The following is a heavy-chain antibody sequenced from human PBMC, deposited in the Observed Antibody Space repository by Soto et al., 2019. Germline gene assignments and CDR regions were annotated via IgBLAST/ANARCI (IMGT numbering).Heavy chain of an antibody. CDR3: ARNRPTSGMDV. CDR2: ISIYHHYS. V-gene: IGHV1-18*04. CDR1: GYVFSSYG. D-gene: IGHD2-2*01. Sequence: QVQLVQSGAEVKKPGASVKVSCKASGYVFSSYGITWVRQAPGQGLEWMGWISIYHHYSQSAQKFQGRVTMTTDTGTTTAYMETTSLTSVATAVYYCARNRPTSGMDVWGQGNTVTVSS. J-gene: IGHJ6*02.